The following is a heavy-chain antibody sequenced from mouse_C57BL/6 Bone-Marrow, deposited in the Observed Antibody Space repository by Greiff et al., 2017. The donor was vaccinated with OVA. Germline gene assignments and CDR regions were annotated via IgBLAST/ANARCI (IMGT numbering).Heavy chain of an antibody. CDR1: GYTFTSSG. CDR2: IYPRSGNT. Sequence: VQLQQSGAELARPGASVKLSCKASGYTFTSSGISWVKQRTGQGLEWIGEIYPRSGNTYYNEKFKGKATLTADKSSSTAYMEVRSLTSEDSAVYFWARQGWLLGYFDVWGTGTTVTVSS. V-gene: IGHV1-81*01. J-gene: IGHJ1*03. CDR3: ARQGWLLGYFDV. D-gene: IGHD2-3*01.